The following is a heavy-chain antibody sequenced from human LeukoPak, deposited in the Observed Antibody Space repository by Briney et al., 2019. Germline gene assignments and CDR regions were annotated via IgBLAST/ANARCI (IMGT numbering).Heavy chain of an antibody. J-gene: IGHJ4*02. CDR3: ARVWENYDFWSGYPGTFDY. CDR1: GGSFSGYY. Sequence: SETLSLTCAVYGGSFSGYYWSWIRQPPGKGLEWIGEINHSGSTNYNPSLKSRVTISVDTSKNQFSLKLSSVTAADTAVYYCARVWENYDFWSGYPGTFDYWGQGTLVTVSS. D-gene: IGHD3-3*01. CDR2: INHSGST. V-gene: IGHV4-34*01.